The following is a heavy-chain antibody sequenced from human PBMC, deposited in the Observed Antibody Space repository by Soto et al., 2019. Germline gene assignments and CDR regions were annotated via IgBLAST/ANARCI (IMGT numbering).Heavy chain of an antibody. V-gene: IGHV4-39*01. CDR2: IFYLGSS. CDR3: ARKSLALRKNNWFDH. CDR1: GDSIISSDFY. Sequence: PXATLSLTCTVSGDSIISSDFYWGWVRQPPGKGLEWIGSIFYLGSSYYNPSLKSRVTMSVDTSKNQFSLRLRSVTAADTALYFCARKSLALRKNNWFDHWGQGIMVTV. J-gene: IGHJ5*02. D-gene: IGHD3-3*02.